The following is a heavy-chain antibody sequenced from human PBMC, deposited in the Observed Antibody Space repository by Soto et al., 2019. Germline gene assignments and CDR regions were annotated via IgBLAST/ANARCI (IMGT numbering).Heavy chain of an antibody. CDR3: ARDGISGTTGRVDY. J-gene: IGHJ4*01. V-gene: IGHV4-34*01. CDR1: GGSFSGYY. Sequence: QVQLQQWGAGLLKPAETLSLTCAVYGGSFSGYYWSWIRQPPVKGLEWFGEINHSESTNYNPSLKSRVTISIDTSKNQFSRKLSYVTAADTAVYYCARDGISGTTGRVDYWGQGTLVTVSS. CDR2: INHSEST. D-gene: IGHD1-20*01.